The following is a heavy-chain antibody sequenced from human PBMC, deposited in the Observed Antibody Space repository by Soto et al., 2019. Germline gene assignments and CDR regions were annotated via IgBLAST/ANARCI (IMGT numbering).Heavy chain of an antibody. CDR2: ISGSGGST. Sequence: GGSLRLSCAASGFTFSSYAMSWVRQAPGKGLEWVSAISGSGGSTYYADSVKGRFTISRDNSKNTLYLQMNSLRAEDTAVYYCAKDLFREIYYYDSTHAFDIWGQGTMVTVSS. D-gene: IGHD3-22*01. CDR1: GFTFSSYA. CDR3: AKDLFREIYYYDSTHAFDI. V-gene: IGHV3-23*01. J-gene: IGHJ3*02.